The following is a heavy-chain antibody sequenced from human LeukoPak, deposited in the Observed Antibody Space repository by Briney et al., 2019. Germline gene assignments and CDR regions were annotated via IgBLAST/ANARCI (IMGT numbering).Heavy chain of an antibody. V-gene: IGHV3-21*01. D-gene: IGHD6-13*01. Sequence: GGSLRLSCAASGFTFSSYSMDWVRQAPGKGLGWVSSISSSSSYIYYADSVKGRFTTSRDNAKNSLYLQMNSLRAEDTAVYYCARDGSSWNKYYFDSWGQGTLVTVSS. CDR2: ISSSSSYI. CDR1: GFTFSSYS. J-gene: IGHJ4*02. CDR3: ARDGSSWNKYYFDS.